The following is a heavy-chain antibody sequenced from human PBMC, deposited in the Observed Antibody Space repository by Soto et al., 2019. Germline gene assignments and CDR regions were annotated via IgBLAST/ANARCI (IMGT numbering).Heavy chain of an antibody. Sequence: SETLSLTCTVSGGSISSSSYYWGWIRQPPGKGLEWIGSIYYSGSTYYNPSLKSRVTISVDTSKNQFSLKLSSVTAADTAVYYCARMGSKAVAGGGWFDPWGQGTLVTVSS. J-gene: IGHJ5*02. CDR1: GGSISSSSYY. CDR2: IYYSGST. D-gene: IGHD6-19*01. CDR3: ARMGSKAVAGGGWFDP. V-gene: IGHV4-39*01.